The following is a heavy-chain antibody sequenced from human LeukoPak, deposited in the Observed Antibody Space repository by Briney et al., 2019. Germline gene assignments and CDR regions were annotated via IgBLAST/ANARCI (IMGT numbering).Heavy chain of an antibody. V-gene: IGHV3-33*01. Sequence: PGGSLRFSCAASGFTFSNYGMHWVRQAPGKGLEWVAVIWYDGSDKYYADSVKGRFTISRDSSKNTLYLQMNSLRAEDTAVYYCARDLTSVTTNWFDPWGQGTLVTVSS. D-gene: IGHD4-17*01. CDR3: ARDLTSVTTNWFDP. CDR1: GFTFSNYG. CDR2: IWYDGSDK. J-gene: IGHJ5*02.